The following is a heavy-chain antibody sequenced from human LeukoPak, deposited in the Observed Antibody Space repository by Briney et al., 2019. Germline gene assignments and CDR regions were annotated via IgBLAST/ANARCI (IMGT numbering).Heavy chain of an antibody. D-gene: IGHD7-27*01. CDR3: ASTPRTVTGEAVDY. V-gene: IGHV4-39*07. CDR2: IYYSGST. J-gene: IGHJ4*02. Sequence: SETLSLTCTVSGGSISSSSYYRGWIRQPPGKGLEWIGSIYYSGSTYYNPSLKSRVTISVDTSKNQFSLKLSSVTAADTAVYYCASTPRTVTGEAVDYWGQGTLVTVSS. CDR1: GGSISSSSYY.